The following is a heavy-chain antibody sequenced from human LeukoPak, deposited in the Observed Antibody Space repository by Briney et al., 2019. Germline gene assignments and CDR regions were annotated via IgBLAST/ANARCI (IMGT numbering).Heavy chain of an antibody. V-gene: IGHV3-23*01. CDR1: GFTFSSSA. D-gene: IGHD3-10*01. CDR2: ISGSGSGGST. CDR3: AKGGVGVVTMVRGVRGRRAEFDY. J-gene: IGHJ4*02. Sequence: PGGSLRLSCAASGFTFSSSAMSWVRQAPGKGLEWVSNISGSGSGGSTYYADSVKGRFTISRDNSKNTLYLQMNSLRAEDTAVYYCAKGGVGVVTMVRGVRGRRAEFDYWGQGTLVTVSS.